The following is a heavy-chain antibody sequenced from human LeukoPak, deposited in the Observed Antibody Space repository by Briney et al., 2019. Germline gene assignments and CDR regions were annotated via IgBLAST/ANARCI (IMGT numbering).Heavy chain of an antibody. Sequence: SETLSLTCTVSGGSISSYYWSWIRQPPGKGLEWIGYIYYSGSTNYNPSLKSRVTISVDTSKNQFSLKLSSVTAADTAVYYCARSSHVVYFDYWGQGTLVTVSS. CDR1: GGSISSYY. CDR3: ARSSHVVYFDY. J-gene: IGHJ4*02. D-gene: IGHD2-15*01. CDR2: IYYSGST. V-gene: IGHV4-59*08.